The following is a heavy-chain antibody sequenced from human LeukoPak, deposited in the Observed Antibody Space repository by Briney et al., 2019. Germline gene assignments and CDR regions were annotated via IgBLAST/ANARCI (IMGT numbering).Heavy chain of an antibody. J-gene: IGHJ4*02. CDR1: GGSFSAYY. Sequence: SETLSLTCAVSGGSFSAYYWSWIRQPPGKGLEWIGEINHSGSTNYNPSLKSRVTISVDTSKNQFSLKLSSVTAADTAVYYCAKNSGSYGEFDFWGQGTLVTVSS. V-gene: IGHV4-34*01. D-gene: IGHD1-26*01. CDR3: AKNSGSYGEFDF. CDR2: INHSGST.